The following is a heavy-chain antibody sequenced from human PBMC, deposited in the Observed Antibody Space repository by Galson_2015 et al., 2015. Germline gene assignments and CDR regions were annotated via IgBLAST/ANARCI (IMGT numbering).Heavy chain of an antibody. J-gene: IGHJ4*02. D-gene: IGHD2-15*01. CDR3: TRGAYCSGGICYSCGAY. V-gene: IGHV3-74*01. CDR2: INGDGSST. Sequence: SLRLSCAASGFTFSNYWVHWVRQAPGKGLEWLSRINGDGSSTSYADSVKGRFTISRDNAKNTLSLQMNSLRAEDSAVYYCTRGAYCSGGICYSCGAYWGQGTLVTVSS. CDR1: GFTFSNYW.